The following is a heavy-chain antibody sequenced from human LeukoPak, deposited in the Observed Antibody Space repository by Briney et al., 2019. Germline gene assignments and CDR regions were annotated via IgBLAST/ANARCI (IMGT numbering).Heavy chain of an antibody. CDR3: ARGGSRYGGNNWFDP. Sequence: GASVKVSCKASGYTFTGYYIHWVRQAPGQRLEWMGWINPNSGGTNYAQKFQGRVTMTRDTSISTAYMELSRLRSDDTAVYYCARGGSRYGGNNWFDPWGQGTLVTVSS. D-gene: IGHD3-16*01. J-gene: IGHJ5*02. CDR2: INPNSGGT. V-gene: IGHV1-2*02. CDR1: GYTFTGYY.